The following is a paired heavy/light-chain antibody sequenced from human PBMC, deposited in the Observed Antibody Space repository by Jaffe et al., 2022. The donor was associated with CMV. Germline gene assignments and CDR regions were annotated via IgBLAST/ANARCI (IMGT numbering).Light chain of an antibody. V-gene: IGKV4-1*01. CDR1: QSVLYSSNNKNY. CDR2: WAS. Sequence: DIVMTQSPDSLAVSLGERATINCKSSQSVLYSSNNKNYLAWYQQKPGQPPKPLIYWASTRESGVPDRFSGSGSGTDFTLTISSLQAEDVAVYYCLQYYTTPPWAFGQGTKVEVK. CDR3: LQYYTTPPWA. J-gene: IGKJ1*01.
Heavy chain of an antibody. CDR3: ARWGGWDNSKPFDY. J-gene: IGHJ4*02. V-gene: IGHV3-73*02. D-gene: IGHD4-4*01. CDR2: IRDKANSYAT. CDR1: GFTFSDSS. Sequence: EVQLVESGGGLVQPGGSLKLSCAASGFTFSDSSMHWVRQAPGKGLEWVGRIRDKANSYATAYAASVRGRFTVSRDDSQNTAYLQMNSLKIEDTATYYCARWGGWDNSKPFDYWGQGTLVTVSS.